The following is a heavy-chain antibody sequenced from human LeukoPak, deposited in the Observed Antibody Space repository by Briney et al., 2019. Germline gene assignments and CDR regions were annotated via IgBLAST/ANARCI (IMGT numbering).Heavy chain of an antibody. V-gene: IGHV1-69*13. D-gene: IGHD3-10*01. CDR3: ARDLAMVRGARYRPYKWFDP. CDR2: IIPTFGTA. Sequence: SVKVSCKASGYTFTGYHMPWVRQAPGQGLEWMGGIIPTFGTAAYAKKFQGRVTISADESTSTAYMELSSLTSEDTAVYYCARDLAMVRGARYRPYKWFDPWGQGTLVTVSS. CDR1: GYTFTGYH. J-gene: IGHJ5*02.